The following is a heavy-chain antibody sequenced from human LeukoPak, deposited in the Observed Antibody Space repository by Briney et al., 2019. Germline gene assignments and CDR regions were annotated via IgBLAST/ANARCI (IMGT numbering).Heavy chain of an antibody. J-gene: IGHJ4*02. CDR2: IWSDGTNK. CDR1: GFTFSTYW. CDR3: ARDAQRGFDYSNSLKY. Sequence: PGGSLRLSCAASGFTFSTYWMTWVRQAPGKGLEWVAVIWSDGTNKYYADSVKGRFTISRDDSENTAYLQMSSLRPEDTGVYFCARDAQRGFDYSNSLKYWGQGTPVTVS. D-gene: IGHD4-11*01. V-gene: IGHV3-33*08.